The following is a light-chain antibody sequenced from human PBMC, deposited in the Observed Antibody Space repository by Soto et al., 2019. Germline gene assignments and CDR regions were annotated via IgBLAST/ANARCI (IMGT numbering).Light chain of an antibody. CDR2: SND. V-gene: IGLV1-44*01. CDR3: AAWDDRVNGPV. CDR1: SANIGAGFD. Sequence: QSVLTQPPSVSGAPGQRVTISCTGSSANIGAGFDVHWYQQLPGTAPELLIHSNDQRPSGVPDRFSGSKSGTSASLAISGLQSEDEAEYYCAAWDDRVNGPVFGGGTKLTVL. J-gene: IGLJ3*02.